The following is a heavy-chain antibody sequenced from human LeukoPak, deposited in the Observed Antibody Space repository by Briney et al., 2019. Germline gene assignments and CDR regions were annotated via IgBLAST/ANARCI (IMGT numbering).Heavy chain of an antibody. CDR2: ISWNSGGI. Sequence: GRSLRLSCAASGFTLDDYAMHWVRQAPGKGLEWVSGISWNSGGIDYADSVKGRFTISRDNAKNSLYLQVNSLRAEDMALYYCAKDSSGWYSPSGRIDYWGQGTLVTVSS. CDR3: AKDSSGWYSPSGRIDY. J-gene: IGHJ4*02. CDR1: GFTLDDYA. D-gene: IGHD6-19*01. V-gene: IGHV3-9*03.